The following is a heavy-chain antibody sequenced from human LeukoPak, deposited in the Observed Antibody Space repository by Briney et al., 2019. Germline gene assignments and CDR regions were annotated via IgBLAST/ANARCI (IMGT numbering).Heavy chain of an antibody. Sequence: SETLSLTCTVSGGSVNDYFWSWIRQPPGKGLEWIGYIHSSGRTNYNPSLKSRVTISIDTSKNQFSLKVDSVTAADTAVYYCAKDGPFDIWGQGTMVIVSS. CDR1: GGSVNDYF. CDR2: IHSSGRT. D-gene: IGHD3/OR15-3a*01. J-gene: IGHJ3*02. CDR3: AKDGPFDI. V-gene: IGHV4-59*02.